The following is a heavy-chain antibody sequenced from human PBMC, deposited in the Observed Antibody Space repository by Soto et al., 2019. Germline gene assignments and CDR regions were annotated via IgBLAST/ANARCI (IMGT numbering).Heavy chain of an antibody. D-gene: IGHD3-10*01. CDR1: GFTLSSYE. V-gene: IGHV3-74*01. J-gene: IGHJ5*02. CDR2: INSDASHT. Sequence: GGSLRLSCSASGFTLSSYEMNWVRQVPGKGLEWVSRINSDASHTYYADSVKGRFTISRDNAKNTLQLKSVTPEDTAVYYCVRDRYSSSGWFDPWGQGTPVTVSS. CDR3: VRDRYSSSGWFDP.